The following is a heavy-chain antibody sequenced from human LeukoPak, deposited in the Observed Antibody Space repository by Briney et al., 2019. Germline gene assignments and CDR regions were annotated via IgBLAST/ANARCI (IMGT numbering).Heavy chain of an antibody. V-gene: IGHV3-23*01. Sequence: GGSLRLSCAASGFTFSSYAMSWVRQAPGKGLEWVSAISGSGGSTYYADSVKGRFTISRDNSKNTLYLQMNSLRAEDTAVYYCAKDQTPTTVRARSPFDYWGQGTLVTVSS. CDR2: ISGSGGST. CDR3: AKDQTPTTVRARSPFDY. CDR1: GFTFSSYA. J-gene: IGHJ4*02. D-gene: IGHD4-17*01.